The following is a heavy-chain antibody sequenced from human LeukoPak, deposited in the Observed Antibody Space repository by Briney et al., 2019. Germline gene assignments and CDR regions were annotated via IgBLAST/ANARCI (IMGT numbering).Heavy chain of an antibody. CDR2: IIPVFGQE. V-gene: IGHV1-69*13. CDR1: GGTLNTYA. Sequence: EASVKVSCKASGGTLNTYAINWVRQAPGQGLEWMGWIIPVFGQEKYAQKFQGRVTINADESASTVYMELRSLRSEDTAVYYCAKGASSWGQGTLVTAS. CDR3: AKGASS. J-gene: IGHJ5*02.